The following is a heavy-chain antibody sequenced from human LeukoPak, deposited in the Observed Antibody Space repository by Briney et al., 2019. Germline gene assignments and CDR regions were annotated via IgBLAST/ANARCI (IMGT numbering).Heavy chain of an antibody. Sequence: GGSLRLSRAASGFTFSSYWMHWVRQAPGKGLVWVSRINSDGSSTSYADSVKGRFTISRDNAKNTLYLQMNSLRAEDTAVYYCARVHQAWYSSRDYFDYWGQGTLVTVSS. J-gene: IGHJ4*02. CDR2: INSDGSST. D-gene: IGHD6-13*01. V-gene: IGHV3-74*01. CDR3: ARVHQAWYSSRDYFDY. CDR1: GFTFSSYW.